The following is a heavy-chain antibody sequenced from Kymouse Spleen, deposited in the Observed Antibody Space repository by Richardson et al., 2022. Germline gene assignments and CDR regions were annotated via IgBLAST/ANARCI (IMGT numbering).Heavy chain of an antibody. CDR3: ARRGSSSQDYYYYGMDV. CDR1: GFTFSSYG. D-gene: IGHD6-6*01. Sequence: QVQLVESGGGVVQPGRSLRLSCAASGFTFSSYGMHWVRQAPGKGLEWVAVIWYDGSNKYYADSVKGRFTISRDNSKNTLYLQMNSLRAEDTAVYYCARRGSSSQDYYYYGMDVWGQGTTVTVSS. V-gene: IGHV3-33*01. CDR2: IWYDGSNK. J-gene: IGHJ6*02.